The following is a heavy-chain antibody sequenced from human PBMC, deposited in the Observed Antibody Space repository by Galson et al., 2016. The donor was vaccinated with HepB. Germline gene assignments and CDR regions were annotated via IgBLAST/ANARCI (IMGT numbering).Heavy chain of an antibody. CDR2: IYSSGSS. D-gene: IGHD1-14*01. CDR1: GGSVSSGSNY. CDR3: AGAPLTATVHWYLDL. J-gene: IGHJ2*01. Sequence: TLSLTCSVSGGSVSSGSNYWNWIRQTAGKGLEWIGRIYSSGSSDYNPSLKSRVTISIDTSKNQFSLKLTSLAAADTAVYYCAGAPLTATVHWYLDLWGRGTLVAVAS. V-gene: IGHV4-61*02.